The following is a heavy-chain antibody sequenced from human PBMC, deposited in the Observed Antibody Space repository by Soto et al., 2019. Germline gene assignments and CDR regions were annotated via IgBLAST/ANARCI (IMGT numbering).Heavy chain of an antibody. CDR3: ASTYYYGSGSYGYYYYYYGMDV. J-gene: IGHJ6*02. CDR2: IYYSGST. CDR1: GGSISSSSYY. D-gene: IGHD3-10*01. Sequence: SETLSLTCTVSGGSISSSSYYWGWIRQPPGKGLEWIGSIYYSGSTYYNPSLKSRVTISVDTSKNQFSLKLGYVTAADTAVYYCASTYYYGSGSYGYYYYYYGMDVWGQGTTVTVSS. V-gene: IGHV4-39*01.